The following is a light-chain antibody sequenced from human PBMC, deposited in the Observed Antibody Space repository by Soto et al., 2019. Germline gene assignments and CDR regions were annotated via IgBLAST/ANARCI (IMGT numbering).Light chain of an antibody. CDR3: QSYDSSNHRVV. Sequence: NFMLTQPHSVSEPPGKTVTISCTRSSGSIASNYVQWDQQRPGSSPTTVIYEDNQRPSGVPDRFSGSIDSSSNSASLTISGLKTEDEADYYCQSYDSSNHRVVFGGGTKLTVL. CDR1: SGSIASNY. J-gene: IGLJ2*01. CDR2: EDN. V-gene: IGLV6-57*01.